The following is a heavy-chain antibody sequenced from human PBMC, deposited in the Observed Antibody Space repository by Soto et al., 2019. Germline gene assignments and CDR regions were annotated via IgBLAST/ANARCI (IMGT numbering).Heavy chain of an antibody. CDR3: AKDEGTCFDY. CDR1: GFTFDDYA. Sequence: PGGSLILSCAASGFTFDDYAMHWVRQAPGKGLEWVSGISWNSGSIGYADSVKGRFTISRDNAKNSLYLQMNSLRAQDTALYYCAKDEGTCFDYWGQGILVIFTS. V-gene: IGHV3-9*01. CDR2: ISWNSGSI. J-gene: IGHJ4*02.